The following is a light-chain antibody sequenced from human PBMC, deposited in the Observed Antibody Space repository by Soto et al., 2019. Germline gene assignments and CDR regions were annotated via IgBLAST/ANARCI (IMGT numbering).Light chain of an antibody. CDR3: QQYYSIPLT. CDR2: WAS. CDR1: QSVLYSSNNMNH. V-gene: IGKV4-1*01. J-gene: IGKJ4*01. Sequence: DFVMTQSPDSLAVSLGETATITCKSSQSVLYSSNNMNHLSWYQQKPGQPPKLLIYWASTRKSGVPDRISGSGSGTDFTLTISSLQAEDVAVYYCQQYYSIPLTYGGGTKVEIK.